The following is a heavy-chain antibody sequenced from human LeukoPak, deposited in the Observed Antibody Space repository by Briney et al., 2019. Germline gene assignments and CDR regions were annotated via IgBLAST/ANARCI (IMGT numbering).Heavy chain of an antibody. CDR3: AREYSSGWDIGEFDY. Sequence: GRSLRLSCAASGFTFSSYAMHWVRQAPGKGLEWVAVISYDGSNKYYADSVKGRFTISRDNSKNTLYLQMNSLRAEDTAVYYCAREYSSGWDIGEFDYWGQGTLVTVSS. CDR1: GFTFSSYA. V-gene: IGHV3-30-3*01. CDR2: ISYDGSNK. D-gene: IGHD6-19*01. J-gene: IGHJ4*02.